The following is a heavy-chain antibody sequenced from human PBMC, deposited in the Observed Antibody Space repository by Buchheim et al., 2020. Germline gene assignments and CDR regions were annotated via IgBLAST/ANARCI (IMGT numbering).Heavy chain of an antibody. Sequence: QVQLQQWGAGLLKPSETLSLTCAVYGGSFSGYYWSWIRQPPGKGLEWIGEINHSGSTNYNPSLKSRVTISVDTSKNQFSLKLSSVTAADTAVYYCARNPGIHYYYYGMDVWGQGTT. J-gene: IGHJ6*02. CDR3: ARNPGIHYYYYGMDV. CDR2: INHSGST. CDR1: GGSFSGYY. V-gene: IGHV4-34*01. D-gene: IGHD6-13*01.